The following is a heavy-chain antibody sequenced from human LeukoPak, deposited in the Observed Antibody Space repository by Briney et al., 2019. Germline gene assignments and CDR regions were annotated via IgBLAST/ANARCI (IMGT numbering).Heavy chain of an antibody. J-gene: IGHJ4*02. CDR3: ARFEWLNDYGDYDNDY. Sequence: SVKVSCKASGGTFSSYAISWVRQAPGQGLEWMGRIIPIFGTANYAQKFQGRVTITTDESTSTAYMELSSLRSEDTAVYYCARFEWLNDYGDYDNDYWGQGTLVTVSS. V-gene: IGHV1-69*05. CDR2: IIPIFGTA. CDR1: GGTFSSYA. D-gene: IGHD4-17*01.